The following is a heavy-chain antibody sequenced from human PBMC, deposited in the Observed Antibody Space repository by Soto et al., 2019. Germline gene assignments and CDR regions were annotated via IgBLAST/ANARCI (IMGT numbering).Heavy chain of an antibody. CDR1: VFNLNDAW. CDR2: MNRKIDGETT. D-gene: IGHD2-21*01. Sequence: EVQLVESGGGRVKPGGSIKLSCAASVFNLNDAWMSWVRQAPVKGLEWLGRMNRKIDGETTQYDAAVKGRFTISRDDSQNSLYLHMNSLQTEDTDVYYCTIPLCHFNHSGDSKWGQGTLVTVSS. CDR3: TIPLCHFNHSGDSK. J-gene: IGHJ4*02. V-gene: IGHV3-15*01.